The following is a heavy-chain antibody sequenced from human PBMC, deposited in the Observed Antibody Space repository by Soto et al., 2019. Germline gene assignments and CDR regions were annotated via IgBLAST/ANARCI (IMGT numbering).Heavy chain of an antibody. V-gene: IGHV3-23*01. CDR2: ISGSDGRT. Sequence: ETMSLTCAVSGGYISSGGYSWSWVRQAPGKGLEWVSTISGSDGRTYSTDSVKGRFTISRDNSRNTAYLQMKSLRVVDKAVYYCAKGVSHYTPLAPFDTWGRGTLVTVSS. D-gene: IGHD5-18*01. CDR3: AKGVSHYTPLAPFDT. CDR1: GGYISSGGYS. J-gene: IGHJ5*02.